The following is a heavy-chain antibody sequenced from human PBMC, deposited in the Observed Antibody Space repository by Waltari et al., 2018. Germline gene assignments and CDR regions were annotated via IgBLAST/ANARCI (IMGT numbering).Heavy chain of an antibody. CDR1: GGSISSGGYY. D-gene: IGHD2-21*01. CDR3: ARRFPPPGDCYDY. CDR2: IYYSGST. J-gene: IGHJ4*02. Sequence: QVQLQESGPGLVKPSQTLSLTCTVSGGSISSGGYYWSWIRQHPGKGLEWIGYIYYSGSTYYNPSLKSRVTISVDTSKNQFSRKLSSVTAAETAVYYCARRFPPPGDCYDYWGQGTLVTVSS. V-gene: IGHV4-31*03.